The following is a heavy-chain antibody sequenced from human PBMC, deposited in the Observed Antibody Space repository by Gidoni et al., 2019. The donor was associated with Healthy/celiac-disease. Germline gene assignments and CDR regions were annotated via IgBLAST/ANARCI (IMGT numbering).Heavy chain of an antibody. V-gene: IGHV4-59*01. Sequence: QVQLQESGPGLGKPSETLSLTCTVPGGSISSYYWSWIRQPPGKGLEWIGSIYYSGSTNYNPSLKSRVTISVDTSKNQFSLKLSSVTAADTAVYYCAREGAGDWFDPWGQGTLVTVSS. J-gene: IGHJ5*02. D-gene: IGHD1-26*01. CDR3: AREGAGDWFDP. CDR2: IYYSGST. CDR1: GGSISSYY.